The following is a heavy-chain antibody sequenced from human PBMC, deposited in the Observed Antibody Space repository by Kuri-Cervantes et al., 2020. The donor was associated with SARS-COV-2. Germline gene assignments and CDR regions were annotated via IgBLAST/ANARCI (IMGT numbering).Heavy chain of an antibody. Sequence: GESLKISCAASGFTFSNYAMNWVRQAPGKGLEWVSGITGTGRNTYYADSVKGRFTIPREKSKNTLYLQMNSLRVEDTAVYYCAKDGFVGGLGSPGRAYFQHWGQGTLVTVSS. CDR3: AKDGFVGGLGSPGRAYFQH. CDR1: GFTFSNYA. V-gene: IGHV3-23*01. CDR2: ITGTGRNT. D-gene: IGHD2-15*01. J-gene: IGHJ1*01.